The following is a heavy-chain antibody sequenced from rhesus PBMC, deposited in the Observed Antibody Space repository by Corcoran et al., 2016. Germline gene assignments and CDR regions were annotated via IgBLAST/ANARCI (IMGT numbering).Heavy chain of an antibody. Sequence: QLQLQESGPGLVKPSETLSLTCAVSGGSISSNYWRWIRQPPGKGLEWIGRICGSVGSPDYNPSLNSRVTSSTDTSQNQFSLKLSSVTAADTAVYYCARDRYYNIWTGFDAFDFWGQGLRVTVS. J-gene: IGHJ3*01. V-gene: IGHV4-173*01. CDR3: ARDRYYNIWTGFDAFDF. CDR2: ICGSVGSP. CDR1: GGSISSNY. D-gene: IGHD3-3*01.